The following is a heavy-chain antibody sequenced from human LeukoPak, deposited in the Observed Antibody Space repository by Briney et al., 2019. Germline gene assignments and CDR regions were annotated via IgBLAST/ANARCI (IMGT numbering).Heavy chain of an antibody. CDR3: ARVDSGSACAS. CDR1: GFTLSSYS. V-gene: IGHV3-64*01. CDR2: ISRNGRNT. D-gene: IGHD6-19*01. Sequence: GGSLRLSCAASGFTLSSYSMHWDRQAPGKGLEFVSAISRNGRNTYYGNSVKGRFTISRDISKNTLHLQMGSLRPEDMAVYYCARVDSGSACASWGQGILVTVSS. J-gene: IGHJ1*01.